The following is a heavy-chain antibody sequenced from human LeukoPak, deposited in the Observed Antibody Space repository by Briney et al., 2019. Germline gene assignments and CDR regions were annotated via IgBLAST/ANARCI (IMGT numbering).Heavy chain of an antibody. CDR1: GFSFRNYG. J-gene: IGHJ4*02. V-gene: IGHV3-33*06. D-gene: IGHD1-14*01. Sequence: GALRLSCAASGFSFRNYGMYWVRQAPGKGLEWVAVIYYDGSNKYYADSVKGRYTISRDNSKNTLYMQLNSLRVEDTAVYYCAKVRAAGRRNWYLDYWGQGPLVPVPS. CDR3: AKVRAAGRRNWYLDY. CDR2: IYYDGSNK.